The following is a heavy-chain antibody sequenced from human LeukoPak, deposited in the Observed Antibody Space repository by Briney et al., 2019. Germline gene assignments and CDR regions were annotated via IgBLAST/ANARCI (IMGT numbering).Heavy chain of an antibody. J-gene: IGHJ4*02. CDR2: IKQDGSEK. D-gene: IGHD3-22*01. V-gene: IGHV3-7*01. Sequence: GGSLRLSCAASGFTFSSYWMSWVRQAPGKGLEWVANIKQDGSEKYYVDSVKGRFTISRDNAKNSLYLQMNSLRAEDTAVYYCARGPYYDSSVSYYFDYWGQGTLVTVSS. CDR3: ARGPYYDSSVSYYFDY. CDR1: GFTFSSYW.